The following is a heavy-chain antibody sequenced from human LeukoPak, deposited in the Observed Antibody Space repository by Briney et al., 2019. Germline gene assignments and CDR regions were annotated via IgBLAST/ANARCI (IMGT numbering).Heavy chain of an antibody. D-gene: IGHD5-12*01. CDR1: GFTFSSYG. V-gene: IGHV3-33*01. CDR2: IWYDGSNK. CDR3: ARDGRDGYNLRRRHFDY. Sequence: GGSLRLSCAASGFTFSSYGMHWVRQAPGKGLEWVAVIWYDGSNKYYADSVKGRFTISRDNSKNTLYLQMNSLRAEDTAVYYCARDGRDGYNLRRRHFDYWGQGTLVTVSS. J-gene: IGHJ4*02.